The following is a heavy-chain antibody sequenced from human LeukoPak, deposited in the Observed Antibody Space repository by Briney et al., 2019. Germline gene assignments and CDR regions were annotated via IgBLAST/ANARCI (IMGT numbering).Heavy chain of an antibody. D-gene: IGHD2-2*02. CDR2: MNPNSGNT. CDR1: GYTFTSYD. CDR3: ARGSFCSSTSCYTGYYYYYYMDV. V-gene: IGHV1-8*03. J-gene: IGHJ6*03. Sequence: VASVTVSFKASGYTFTSYDINWVRQATGQGLEWMGWMNPNSGNTGYAQKFQGRVTITRNTSISTAYMELSSLRSEDTAVYYCARGSFCSSTSCYTGYYYYYYMDVWGKGTTVTVSS.